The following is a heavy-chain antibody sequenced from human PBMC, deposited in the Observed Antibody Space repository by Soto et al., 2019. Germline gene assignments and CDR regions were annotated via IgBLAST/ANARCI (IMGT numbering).Heavy chain of an antibody. Sequence: GGSLRLSCAASGFTFSYHHMDWVRQAPGKGLEWVGRARNKAHSYTTAYAASVRGRFIISRDDSKNSLSLQMSSLKTDDTAVYFCTRLMGTSFDLWGQGTLVTVSS. D-gene: IGHD2-8*01. J-gene: IGHJ4*02. CDR2: ARNKAHSYTT. V-gene: IGHV3-72*01. CDR3: TRLMGTSFDL. CDR1: GFTFSYHH.